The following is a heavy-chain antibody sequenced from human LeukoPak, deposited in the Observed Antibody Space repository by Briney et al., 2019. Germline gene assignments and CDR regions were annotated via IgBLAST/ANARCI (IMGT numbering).Heavy chain of an antibody. CDR3: ARDTPVWLQGASLHNRERSAATPFDY. J-gene: IGHJ4*02. CDR2: IWYDGSNK. CDR1: GFTFSSYS. D-gene: IGHD6-19*01. V-gene: IGHV3-33*08. Sequence: TGGSLRLSCAASGFTFSSYSMNWVRQAPGKGLEWVAVIWYDGSNKYYADSVKGRFTISRDNSKNTLYLQMNSLRAEDTAVYYCARDTPVWLQGASLHNRERSAATPFDYWGQGTLVTVSS.